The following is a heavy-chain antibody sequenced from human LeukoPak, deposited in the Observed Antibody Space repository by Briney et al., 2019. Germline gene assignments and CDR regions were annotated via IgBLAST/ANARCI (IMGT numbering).Heavy chain of an antibody. D-gene: IGHD5-24*01. CDR1: GGTFSSYA. V-gene: IGHV1-8*03. Sequence: GASVKVSCKASGGTFSSYAISWVRQATGQGLEGMGWMNPNSGNTGYAQTFQGRVTITRNNSISTAYMELSSLRSEDTAVYYCVRGWLQAAKDYFDYWGQGTLVTVSS. J-gene: IGHJ4*02. CDR2: MNPNSGNT. CDR3: VRGWLQAAKDYFDY.